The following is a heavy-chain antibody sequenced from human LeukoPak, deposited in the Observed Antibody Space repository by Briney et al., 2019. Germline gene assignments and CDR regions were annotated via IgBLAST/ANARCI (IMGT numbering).Heavy chain of an antibody. CDR3: AKSRGESRGASNY. D-gene: IGHD1-26*01. J-gene: IGHJ4*02. CDR2: ISGSGDTT. V-gene: IGHV3-23*01. CDR1: GFTFSSYA. Sequence: QPGGSLRLSCAASGFTFSSYAMNWVRQAPGKGLEWVSFISGSGDTTYYADSVKGRFTISRDSSKNTLYLQMNSLRAEDTAVYYCAKSRGESRGASNYWGQETLVTVSS.